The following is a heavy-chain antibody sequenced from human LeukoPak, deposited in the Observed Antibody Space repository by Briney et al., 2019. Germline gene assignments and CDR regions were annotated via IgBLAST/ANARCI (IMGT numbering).Heavy chain of an antibody. CDR2: IYYSGST. D-gene: IGHD6-13*01. CDR3: AKGPPDSSNWYKRTEG. J-gene: IGHJ4*02. Sequence: PSETLSLTCTVSGGSISSYYWSWIRQPPGKGLEWIGYIYYSGSTNYNPSLKSRVTISVDTSKNQFSLKLSSVTAADTAVYYCAKGPPDSSNWYKRTEGWGQGPLVTVSS. V-gene: IGHV4-59*08. CDR1: GGSISSYY.